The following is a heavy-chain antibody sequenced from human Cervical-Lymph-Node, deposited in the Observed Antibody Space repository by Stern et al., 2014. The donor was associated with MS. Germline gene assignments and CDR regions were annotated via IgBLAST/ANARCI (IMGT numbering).Heavy chain of an antibody. Sequence: EVQLVQSGGGLVQPGRSLRLTCAASGFTFDDYAMHWVRQVPGKGLEWVSGINWNSGYINYADSVRGRFTISRDNAKNSLYLQMNSLRVEDTALYYCVKVAYGDYYFDKCGQGTLVTVSS. V-gene: IGHV3-9*01. CDR1: GFTFDDYA. CDR3: VKVAYGDYYFDK. J-gene: IGHJ4*02. D-gene: IGHD4/OR15-4a*01. CDR2: INWNSGYI.